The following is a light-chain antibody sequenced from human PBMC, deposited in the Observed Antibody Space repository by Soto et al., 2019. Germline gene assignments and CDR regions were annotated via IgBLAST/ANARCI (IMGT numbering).Light chain of an antibody. V-gene: IGKV3-20*01. J-gene: IGKJ1*01. Sequence: EIVLTQSPGTLSLSPGDRATLSCRASQSVTGTYLAWYQQKPGQAPRLLIYVESIRATGIPDSFSGSSSGTDFTLTISRLEPEDFAVYYCQQYGSPLWTFGQGTKVES. CDR2: VES. CDR3: QQYGSPLWT. CDR1: QSVTGTY.